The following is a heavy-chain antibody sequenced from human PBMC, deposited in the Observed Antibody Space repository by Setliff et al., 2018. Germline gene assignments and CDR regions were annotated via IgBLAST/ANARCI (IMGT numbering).Heavy chain of an antibody. CDR2: INPSGGST. D-gene: IGHD2-2*01. J-gene: IGHJ6*03. CDR1: GYAFTSYY. CDR3: ARVFCSSTSCSFYYYYYYMDV. Sequence: ASVKVSCKASGYAFTSYYMHWVRQAPGQGLEWMGIINPSGGSTSYAQKFQGRVTMTRDTSTSTVYMELSSLRSEDTAVYYCARVFCSSTSCSFYYYYYYMDVWGKGTTVTVSS. V-gene: IGHV1-46*01.